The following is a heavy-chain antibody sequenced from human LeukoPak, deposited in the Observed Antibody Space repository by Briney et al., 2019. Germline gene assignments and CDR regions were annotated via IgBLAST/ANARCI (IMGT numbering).Heavy chain of an antibody. CDR3: ATPAPHGSDPSLYYYYMDV. Sequence: GGSLRLSCAASGFTFSSYGMHWVRQAPGKGLEWVAFIRYDGSNEYYADSVKGRFTISRDNSKNTQYLQMNSLRAEDTAVYYCATPAPHGSDPSLYYYYMDVWGKGTTVTISS. CDR1: GFTFSSYG. J-gene: IGHJ6*03. CDR2: IRYDGSNE. V-gene: IGHV3-30*02. D-gene: IGHD3-10*01.